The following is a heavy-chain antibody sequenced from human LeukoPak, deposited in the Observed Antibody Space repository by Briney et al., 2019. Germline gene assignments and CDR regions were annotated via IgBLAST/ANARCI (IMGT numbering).Heavy chain of an antibody. V-gene: IGHV3-74*01. CDR2: INSDGSST. CDR3: AREPRRDGYNYYDAFDI. CDR1: GFTFSSYW. Sequence: GGSLRLSCAASGFTFSSYWMHWVRQAPGKGLEWVSRINSDGSSTNHADSVKGRFTISRDNAKNTLYLQMNSLRAEDTAVYYCAREPRRDGYNYYDAFDIWGQGTMVTVSS. J-gene: IGHJ3*02. D-gene: IGHD5-24*01.